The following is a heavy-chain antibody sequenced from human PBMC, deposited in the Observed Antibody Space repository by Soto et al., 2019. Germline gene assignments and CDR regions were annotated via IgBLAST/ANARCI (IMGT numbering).Heavy chain of an antibody. CDR1: GFTFSSYG. V-gene: IGHV3-30*18. Sequence: GGSLRLSCAASGFTFSSYGMHWVRQAPGKGLEWVAVISYDGSNKYYADSVKGRFTISRDNSKNTLYLQMNSLRAEDTAVYYCAKPHYYDSSGYYDPGNWFDPWGQGTLVTVSS. CDR2: ISYDGSNK. CDR3: AKPHYYDSSGYYDPGNWFDP. J-gene: IGHJ5*02. D-gene: IGHD3-22*01.